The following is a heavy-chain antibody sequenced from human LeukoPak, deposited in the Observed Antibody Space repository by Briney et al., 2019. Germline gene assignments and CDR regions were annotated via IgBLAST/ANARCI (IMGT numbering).Heavy chain of an antibody. CDR1: GFTFSSYT. V-gene: IGHV3-21*01. J-gene: IGHJ4*02. Sequence: GGSLRLSCAASGFTFSSYTMSWVGQAPGKGLEWVSSISSSSTYIYYADSVKGRFTISRDNAKNSLFLQMNSLRVEDTAVYYCARVSYGLGTYTAPPEDYWGQGTLVTVSS. CDR3: ARVSYGLGTYTAPPEDY. D-gene: IGHD3-10*01. CDR2: ISSSSTYI.